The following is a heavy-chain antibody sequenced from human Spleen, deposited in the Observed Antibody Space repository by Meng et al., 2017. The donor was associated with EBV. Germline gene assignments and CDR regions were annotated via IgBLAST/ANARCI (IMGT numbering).Heavy chain of an antibody. V-gene: IGHV4-30-4*01. CDR3: ARDPNGDYAFDS. Sequence: PEGLGPGPGKASQTLSLTCAVSGGSISSGGYYWSWIRQPPGKGLEWIGNIYHSGSTYYNPSLKSRVTISVDTSKNQFSLKLSSVTAADTAVYYCARDPNGDYAFDSWGQGTLVTVSS. CDR2: IYHSGST. CDR1: GGSISSGGYY. J-gene: IGHJ4*02. D-gene: IGHD4-17*01.